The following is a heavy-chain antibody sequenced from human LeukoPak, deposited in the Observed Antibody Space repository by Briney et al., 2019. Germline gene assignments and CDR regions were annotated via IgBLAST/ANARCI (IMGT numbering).Heavy chain of an antibody. J-gene: IGHJ4*02. CDR3: ARDDLIN. D-gene: IGHD3/OR15-3a*01. CDR1: GFIVSTNY. Sequence: GGSLRLSCAASGFIVSTNYMSWVRHAPGKGLEWVSVLYSGGYANYADSVKGRFTISRDNSKNTLYLQMNSLRAEDTAVYYCARDDLINWGQGTLVTVSS. CDR2: LYSGGYA. V-gene: IGHV3-66*01.